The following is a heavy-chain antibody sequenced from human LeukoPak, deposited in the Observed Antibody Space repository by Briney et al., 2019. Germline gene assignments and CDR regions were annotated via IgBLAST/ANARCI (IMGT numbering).Heavy chain of an antibody. CDR2: ISYDGSIK. CDR1: GFTFSNFA. J-gene: IGHJ4*02. Sequence: PGGSLRLSCAASGFTFSNFAMNWVRRAPGKGLEWVAFISYDGSIKSYADSVKGRIAVSRDNSKNTLYLQMNSLRPEDTAFYYCAKSYDNGWYVCDYWGQGTLVTVSS. CDR3: AKSYDNGWYVCDY. V-gene: IGHV3-30*09. D-gene: IGHD6-19*01.